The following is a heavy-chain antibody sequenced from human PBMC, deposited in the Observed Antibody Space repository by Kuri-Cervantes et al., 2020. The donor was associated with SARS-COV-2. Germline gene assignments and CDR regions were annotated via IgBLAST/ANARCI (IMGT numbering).Heavy chain of an antibody. CDR3: ARARLRFLEWFFYYGMDV. CDR2: INPDGSYT. J-gene: IGHJ6*02. D-gene: IGHD3-3*01. V-gene: IGHV3-74*01. Sequence: GGSLRLSCAASGFTFSGHWIHWVRQAPGKGLVWVSRINPDGSYTNNADSVKGRFTLSRDNAKNMLFLQMSSLRAEDTAVYYCARARLRFLEWFFYYGMDVWGQGTTVTVSS. CDR1: GFTFSGHW.